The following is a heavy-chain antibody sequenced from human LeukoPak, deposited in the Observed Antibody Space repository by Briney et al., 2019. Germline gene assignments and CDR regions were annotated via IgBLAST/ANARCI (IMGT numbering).Heavy chain of an antibody. V-gene: IGHV3-48*04. CDR2: ISSSSSTI. CDR1: GFTFNSYS. J-gene: IGHJ4*02. CDR3: ARDEQLWTTGGFDY. Sequence: PGGSLRLSCAASGFTFNSYSMNWVRQAPGKGLEWVSYISSSSSTIYYADSVKGRFTISRDNAKNSLYLQMNSLRAEDTAVYYCARDEQLWTTGGFDYWGQGTLVTVSS. D-gene: IGHD5-18*01.